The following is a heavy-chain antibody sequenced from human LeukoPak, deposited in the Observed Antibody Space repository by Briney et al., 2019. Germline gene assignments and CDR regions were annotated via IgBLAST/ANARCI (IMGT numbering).Heavy chain of an antibody. D-gene: IGHD5-12*01. CDR2: VIPIFGTA. V-gene: IGHV1-69*01. J-gene: IGHJ3*02. CDR3: ARGPDSGYDLYDAFDI. CDR1: GGTFSSYA. Sequence: ASVKVSCKASGGTFSSYAISWVRQAPGQGLEWMGGVIPIFGTANYAQKFPGRVTITADESTSTAYMELSSLRSEDTAVYYCARGPDSGYDLYDAFDIWGQGTMVTVSS.